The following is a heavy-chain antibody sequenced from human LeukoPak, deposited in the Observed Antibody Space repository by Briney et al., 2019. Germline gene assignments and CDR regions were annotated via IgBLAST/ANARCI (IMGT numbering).Heavy chain of an antibody. CDR3: ARRGYSGYDNYFDY. CDR2: IYYSGST. CDR1: GGSISSYY. Sequence: SETLSLTCTVSGGSISSYYWSWIRQPPGKGLEWIGYIYYSGSTNYNPSLKSRVTISVDTSKNQFSLKLSSVTAADTAVYYCARRGYSGYDNYFDYWGQGTLVTVSS. V-gene: IGHV4-59*12. D-gene: IGHD5-12*01. J-gene: IGHJ4*02.